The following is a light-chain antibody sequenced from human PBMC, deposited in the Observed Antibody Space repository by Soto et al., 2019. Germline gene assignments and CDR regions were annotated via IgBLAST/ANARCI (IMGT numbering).Light chain of an antibody. V-gene: IGKV1-9*01. J-gene: IGKJ5*01. CDR3: QQLNTLPFT. CDR2: AAS. CDR1: QDISTS. Sequence: DIQMTQSPSSLSASVGDRVTRTCQASQDISTSLNWYQQKPGRAPKLLIYAASTLQSGVPSRFSGSGSGTEFTLTISSLQPEDFATYYCQQLNTLPFTFGQGTRLEI.